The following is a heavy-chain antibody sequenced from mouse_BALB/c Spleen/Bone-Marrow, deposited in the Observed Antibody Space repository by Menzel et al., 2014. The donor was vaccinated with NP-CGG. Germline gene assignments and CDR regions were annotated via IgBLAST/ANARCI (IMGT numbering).Heavy chain of an antibody. D-gene: IGHD1-1*01. CDR1: GYTFTSYW. CDR2: INPSNGRT. CDR3: AREGNYYGSIAMDY. V-gene: IGHV1S81*02. Sequence: QVQLKESGAELVKPGASVKLSCKASGYTFTSYWMHWVKQRPGQGLEWIGEINPSNGRTNYNEKFKSKSTLTVDKSSSTVYMQLSSLTSEDSAVYYCAREGNYYGSIAMDYWGQGTSVTVSS. J-gene: IGHJ4*01.